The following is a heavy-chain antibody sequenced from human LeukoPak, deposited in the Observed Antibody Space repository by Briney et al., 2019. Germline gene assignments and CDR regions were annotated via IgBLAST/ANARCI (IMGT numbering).Heavy chain of an antibody. J-gene: IGHJ4*02. CDR3: ASSFGATRGY. V-gene: IGHV3-21*01. D-gene: IGHD3-10*01. CDR1: GFTFSSYN. Sequence: SGGSLRLSCAASGFTFSSYNMYWVRQAPGQGLEWVSSITSTGGYIYYADSVKGRFTISRDNVKNSLYLQMNSLRADDTAVYYCASSFGATRGYWGQGTLVTVSS. CDR2: ITSTGGYI.